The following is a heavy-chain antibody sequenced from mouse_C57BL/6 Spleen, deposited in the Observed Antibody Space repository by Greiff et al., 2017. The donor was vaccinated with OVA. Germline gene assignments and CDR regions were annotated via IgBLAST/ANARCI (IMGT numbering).Heavy chain of an antibody. J-gene: IGHJ4*01. CDR3: TREVGYMDGNYSYYAMDY. CDR2: ISSGGDYI. CDR1: GFTLSSYA. Sequence: EVMLVESGEGLVKPGGSLKLSCAASGFTLSSYAMSWVRQTPEKRLEWVAYISSGGDYIYYADTVKGRFTISRDNARNTLYLQMSSLKSEDTAMYYCTREVGYMDGNYSYYAMDYWGQGTSVTVSS. D-gene: IGHD2-1*01. V-gene: IGHV5-9-1*02.